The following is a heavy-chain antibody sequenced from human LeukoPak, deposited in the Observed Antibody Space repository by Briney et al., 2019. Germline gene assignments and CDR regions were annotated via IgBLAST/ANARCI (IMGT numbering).Heavy chain of an antibody. CDR2: INPNSGGT. D-gene: IGHD3-10*01. Sequence: ASVKVSCKASGYTFTGYYIHWVRQAPGQGRECMGWINPNSGGTNYAQKFQGRVTMTRDTSISTAYMELSRLRSDDTAVYYCARGGSGSYFSWLDPWGQGTLVTLSS. CDR3: ARGGSGSYFSWLDP. CDR1: GYTFTGYY. J-gene: IGHJ5*02. V-gene: IGHV1-2*02.